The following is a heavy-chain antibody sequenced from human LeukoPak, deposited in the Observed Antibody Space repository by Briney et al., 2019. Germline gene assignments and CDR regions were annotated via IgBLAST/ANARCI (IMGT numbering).Heavy chain of an antibody. CDR3: ARAPFYYDSSGYPYFDG. CDR2: MYTGGST. CDR1: GLTFRTYG. J-gene: IGHJ4*02. V-gene: IGHV3-53*01. Sequence: GGSLRLSCAASGLTFRTYGMSWVRQAPGKGLEWVSVMYTGGSTYYADSVKGRFTISRDNSKNTLYLQMNSLRAEDTALYYCARAPFYYDSSGYPYFDGWGQGTLVTVSS. D-gene: IGHD3-22*01.